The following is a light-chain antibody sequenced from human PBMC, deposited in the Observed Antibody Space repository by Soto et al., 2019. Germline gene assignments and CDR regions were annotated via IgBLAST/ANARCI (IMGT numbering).Light chain of an antibody. J-gene: IGKJ4*01. V-gene: IGKV4-1*01. CDR3: QQYYSTPLT. Sequence: DIVMTQSPDSLAVSLGERATIDCKSSQSVLFSSNNKNYLAWYQQKPRQPPKLLIYWASTRESGVPDRFSSSGSWTDFTLTISSLQAEDVAVYYCQQYYSTPLTFGGGTTVEIK. CDR1: QSVLFSSNNKNY. CDR2: WAS.